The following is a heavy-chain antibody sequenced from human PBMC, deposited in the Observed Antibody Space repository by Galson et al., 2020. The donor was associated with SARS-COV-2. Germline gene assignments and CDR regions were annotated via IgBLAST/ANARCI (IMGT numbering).Heavy chain of an antibody. CDR1: GGSIRSDTYY. V-gene: IGHV4-39*07. J-gene: IGHJ6*02. D-gene: IGHD2-2*02. Sequence: SETLSLTCTVSGGSIRSDTYYWGWIRQPPGKGLEWIGSIYEGGNTYYNPPLRSRVTISVDTSKNQFSLRLSSVTAADTAVYYCARVGYCTDTTCYTYYYYAMDVWGPGTTVTVSS. CDR3: ARVGYCTDTTCYTYYYYAMDV. CDR2: IYEGGNT.